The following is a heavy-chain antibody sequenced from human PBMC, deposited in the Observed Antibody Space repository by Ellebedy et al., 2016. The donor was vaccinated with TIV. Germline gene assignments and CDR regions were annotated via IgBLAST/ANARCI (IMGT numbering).Heavy chain of an antibody. CDR1: GGSISSYY. CDR3: ARHTDWGEYAEFDY. Sequence: MPSETLSLTCTVSGGSISSYYWSWIRQPPGKGLEWIGYIYYSGSTNYNPSLKSRVTISVDTSKNQFSLKLSSVTAADTAVYYCARHTDWGEYAEFDYWGQGTLVTVSS. D-gene: IGHD2-8*01. J-gene: IGHJ4*02. V-gene: IGHV4-59*08. CDR2: IYYSGST.